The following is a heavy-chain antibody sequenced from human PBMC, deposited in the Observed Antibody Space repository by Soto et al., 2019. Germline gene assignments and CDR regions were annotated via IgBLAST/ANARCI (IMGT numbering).Heavy chain of an antibody. CDR3: ARAGKYYYGSGSPYYYDMDV. CDR1: GYTFTSYG. D-gene: IGHD3-10*01. J-gene: IGHJ6*02. CDR2: ISGYSGHT. V-gene: IGHV1-18*04. Sequence: QVQLVQSGAEVKKPGASVKVSCPASGYTFTSYGVRWVRPAPGPGLDWMGWISGYSGHTNYAQKLQGRVTMTPDTSTSTAYMELRSMRSDDTAVYYCARAGKYYYGSGSPYYYDMDVWGQGITVTVSS.